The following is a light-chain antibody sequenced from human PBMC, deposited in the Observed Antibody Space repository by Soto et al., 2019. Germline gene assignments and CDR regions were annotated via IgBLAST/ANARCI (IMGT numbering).Light chain of an antibody. J-gene: IGKJ4*01. V-gene: IGKV3-11*01. Sequence: EIVMTQSPATLSVSPGERATLSCRASQSVNSNLAWYQQKPGQAPRLLMSAASTRATDVPARFSGSGSGTDFTLTISSLEPEDFAVYYCQQRSNWLTFGGGTKVDIK. CDR2: AAS. CDR1: QSVNSN. CDR3: QQRSNWLT.